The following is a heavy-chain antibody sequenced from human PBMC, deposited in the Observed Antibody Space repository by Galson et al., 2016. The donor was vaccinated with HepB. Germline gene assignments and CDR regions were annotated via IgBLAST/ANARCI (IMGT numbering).Heavy chain of an antibody. CDR3: ARARGAGATRWRAY. CDR2: IIPIFGAA. J-gene: IGHJ4*02. V-gene: IGHV1-69*06. CDR1: GGTFSTYA. Sequence: SVKVSCKASGGTFSTYAITWVRQAPGQGLEWMGGIIPIFGAADYAQKFQGRVTITADKSTSTAYMELSTLGSEDTALYYCARARGAGATRWRAYWGQGTLGTGSS. D-gene: IGHD6-19*01.